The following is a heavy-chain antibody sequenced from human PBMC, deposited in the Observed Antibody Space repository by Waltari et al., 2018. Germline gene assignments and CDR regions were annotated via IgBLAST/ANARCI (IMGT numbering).Heavy chain of an antibody. CDR3: ARRPYGSGWFDP. Sequence: QVQLVQSGAEVKKPGSSVKVSCKASGGTFSSYAISWVRQAPGQGLAWSGGIIPIFGTANYAQKFQVRVTITADKSTSTAYMELRSLRSEDTAVYYCARRPYGSGWFDPWGQGTLVTISS. CDR2: IIPIFGTA. V-gene: IGHV1-69*13. D-gene: IGHD3-10*01. J-gene: IGHJ5*02. CDR1: GGTFSSYA.